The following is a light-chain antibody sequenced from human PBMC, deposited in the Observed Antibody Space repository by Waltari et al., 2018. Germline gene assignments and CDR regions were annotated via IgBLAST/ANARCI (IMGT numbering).Light chain of an antibody. Sequence: DIQMTQSPSSLSASVGARVTITCQASQEIGNYLNWYQQKPGKAPKLLIYDASSLETGVPSRFSGSGSGTDFTFTISSLQPEDIATYYCQQYDNLPLTFGGGSKMEIK. J-gene: IGKJ4*01. CDR1: QEIGNY. V-gene: IGKV1-33*01. CDR2: DAS. CDR3: QQYDNLPLT.